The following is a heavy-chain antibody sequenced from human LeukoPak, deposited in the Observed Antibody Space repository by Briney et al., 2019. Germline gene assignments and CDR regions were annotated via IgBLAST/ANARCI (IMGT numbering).Heavy chain of an antibody. Sequence: SETLSLTCTVSGGSISSYYWSWIRQPPGKGLEWIGYIYYSGSTNYNPSLKSRVTISVDTSKNQFSLKLSSVTAADTAVYYCARATESYYYGSGRYLPYFDYWGQGTLVTVS. CDR3: ARATESYYYGSGRYLPYFDY. V-gene: IGHV4-59*01. D-gene: IGHD3-10*01. CDR2: IYYSGST. CDR1: GGSISSYY. J-gene: IGHJ4*02.